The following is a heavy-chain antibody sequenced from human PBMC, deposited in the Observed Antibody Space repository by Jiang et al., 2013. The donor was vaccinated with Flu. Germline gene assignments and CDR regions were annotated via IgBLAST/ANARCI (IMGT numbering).Heavy chain of an antibody. CDR2: VNPDSGDT. Sequence: VQLVESGPEVREPGASVTVSCKASGHSSTIYYMNWVRQAPGQGLEWMGWVNPDSGDTDFAQKFQGRVTMTRDTSTNTAYMQLRRLKSDDTAVYFCATTFCVGDCYHMDVWGKGTTVIVSS. D-gene: IGHD2-21*01. J-gene: IGHJ6*04. V-gene: IGHV1-2*02. CDR1: GHSSTIYY. CDR3: ATTFCVGDCYHMDV.